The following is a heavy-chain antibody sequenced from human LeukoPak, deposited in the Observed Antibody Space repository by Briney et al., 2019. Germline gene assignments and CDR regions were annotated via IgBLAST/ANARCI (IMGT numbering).Heavy chain of an antibody. D-gene: IGHD3-10*01. J-gene: IGHJ6*02. CDR3: AKVLGFGGDAYGMDV. Sequence: GGSLRLSCAASGGSTFRKYDLNWVRQALGKGLEWVSLMSSGGTTYYAESVRGRFTISRDISKNTLYLQVNSLRTEDTAVYYCAKVLGFGGDAYGMDVWGQGTTVTVSS. CDR1: GGSTFRKYD. V-gene: IGHV3-23*01. CDR2: MSSGGTT.